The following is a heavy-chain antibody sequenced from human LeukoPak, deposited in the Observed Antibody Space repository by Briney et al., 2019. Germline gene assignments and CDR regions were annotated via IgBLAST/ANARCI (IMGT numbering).Heavy chain of an antibody. CDR2: IYTSGNN. J-gene: IGHJ4*02. CDR1: GGSISSYS. V-gene: IGHV4-4*07. CDR3: ARGLVGDTAMLTE. D-gene: IGHD5-18*01. Sequence: SETLSLTCTVSGGSISSYSWSWIRQPAGKGLEWIGRIYTSGNNNYNPSLMSRVSMSIDTSKNQFSLRLSSVTAADTAVYYCARGLVGDTAMLTEWGQGTLVTVSS.